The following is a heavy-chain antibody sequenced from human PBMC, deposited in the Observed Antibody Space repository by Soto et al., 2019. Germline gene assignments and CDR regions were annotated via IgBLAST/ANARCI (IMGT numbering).Heavy chain of an antibody. J-gene: IGHJ3*01. D-gene: IGHD2-21*02. V-gene: IGHV1-8*01. Sequence: QVQLVQSGAEVKKHGASVKVSCKASGYTFTNYDINWVRQATGQGLECMGWMNPRSANTGYAQKFQVRGTMTRDTSINPAYIELSSLGAEDPSGYDCAREPMGTDAQNEAFDSWGQGTMVTFSS. CDR1: GYTFTNYD. CDR2: MNPRSANT. CDR3: AREPMGTDAQNEAFDS.